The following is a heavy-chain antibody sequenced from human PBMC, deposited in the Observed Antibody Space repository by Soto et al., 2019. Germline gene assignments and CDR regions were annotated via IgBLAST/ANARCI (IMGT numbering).Heavy chain of an antibody. Sequence: QVQLVESGGGVVQPGRSLRLSCAASGFTFSSYGMHWVRQAPGKGLEWVAIIWYDGSNKYYADSVKGRFTISRDNSKNTLYLQMKSLRAEDTAVYYCARDKRNYYFWSGYSAFDIWGQGTMVTVSS. J-gene: IGHJ3*02. CDR1: GFTFSSYG. CDR3: ARDKRNYYFWSGYSAFDI. CDR2: IWYDGSNK. V-gene: IGHV3-33*01. D-gene: IGHD3-3*01.